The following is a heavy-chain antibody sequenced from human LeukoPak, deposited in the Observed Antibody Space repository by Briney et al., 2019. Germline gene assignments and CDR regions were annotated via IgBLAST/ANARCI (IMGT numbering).Heavy chain of an antibody. V-gene: IGHV1-69*13. CDR3: ARDVTNSAAFDI. CDR2: IIPIFGTA. Sequence: ASVKVSCKASGGTFSSYAISWVRQAPGQGLEWMGGIIPIFGTANYAQKFQGRVTITADESTSTAYMELSSLRSEDTAVYYCARDVTNSAAFDIWGQGTMVTVSS. CDR1: GGTFSSYA. D-gene: IGHD4-17*01. J-gene: IGHJ3*02.